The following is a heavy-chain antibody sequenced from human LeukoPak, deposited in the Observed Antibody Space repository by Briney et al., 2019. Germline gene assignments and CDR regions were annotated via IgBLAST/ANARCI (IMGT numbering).Heavy chain of an antibody. CDR2: INPNSGGT. CDR1: GYTFTDFY. D-gene: IGHD2-2*01. J-gene: IGHJ4*02. V-gene: IGHV1-2*02. CDR3: VTSSASNYANPRFDS. Sequence: GASVKVSCKASGYTFTDFYMHWVRQAPGQGLEWMGWINPNSGGTNYAQKFQGRVTMTRDTSISTAYMELLRGADTTAVYYCVTSSASNYANPRFDSWGQGTLVTVSS.